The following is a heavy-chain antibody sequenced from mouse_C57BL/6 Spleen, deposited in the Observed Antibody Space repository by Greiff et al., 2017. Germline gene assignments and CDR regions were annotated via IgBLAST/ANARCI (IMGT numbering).Heavy chain of an antibody. CDR3: ACNYYGSSFYAMDY. J-gene: IGHJ4*01. CDR1: GFTFSDYY. D-gene: IGHD1-1*01. V-gene: IGHV5-12*01. Sequence: EVQGVESGGGLVQPGGSLKLSCAASGFTFSDYYMYWVRQTPEKRLEWVAYISNGGGSTYYPDTVKGRFTISRDNAKNTLYLQMSRLKSEDTAMYYCACNYYGSSFYAMDYWGQGTSVTVSS. CDR2: ISNGGGST.